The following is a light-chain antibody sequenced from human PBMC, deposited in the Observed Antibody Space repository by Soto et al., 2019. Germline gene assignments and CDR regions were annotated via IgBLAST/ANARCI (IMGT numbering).Light chain of an antibody. CDR2: EVS. J-gene: IGLJ3*02. V-gene: IGLV2-18*01. Sequence: QSALTQPPSASGSPGQSVTISCTGTSSDVGSYNHVSWYQQSPGTAPKVIIYEVSNRPSGVPDRFSGSKSGNTASLTISGLQAEDEADYYCSLKTSTITRVFGGGTKLTVL. CDR1: SSDVGSYNH. CDR3: SLKTSTITRV.